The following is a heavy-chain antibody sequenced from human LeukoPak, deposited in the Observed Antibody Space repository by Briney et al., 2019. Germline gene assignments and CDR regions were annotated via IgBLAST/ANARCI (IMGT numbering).Heavy chain of an antibody. CDR2: INHSGST. V-gene: IGHV4-34*01. CDR3: ARGGGNNGWYFDL. J-gene: IGHJ2*01. CDR1: GYSISSGYY. D-gene: IGHD5-24*01. Sequence: PSETLSLTCTVSGYSISSGYYWSWIRQPPGQGLEWIGEINHSGSTNYNPSLKSRVTISVDTSKNQFSLKLSSVTAADTAVYYCARGGGNNGWYFDLWGRGTLVTVSS.